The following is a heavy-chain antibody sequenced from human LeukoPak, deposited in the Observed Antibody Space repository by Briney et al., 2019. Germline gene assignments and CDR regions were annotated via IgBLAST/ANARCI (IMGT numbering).Heavy chain of an antibody. CDR1: GYTFTGYY. D-gene: IGHD6-13*01. Sequence: ASVKVSCKASGYTFTGYYMHWVRQAPGQGLEWMGWINPNSGDTHFPQKFQDRVTMTRDMSTSTVYMELSSLRSEDTAVYYCARGAAGTVFLYWGQGTLVTVSS. J-gene: IGHJ4*02. CDR2: INPNSGDT. V-gene: IGHV1-2*02. CDR3: ARGAAGTVFLY.